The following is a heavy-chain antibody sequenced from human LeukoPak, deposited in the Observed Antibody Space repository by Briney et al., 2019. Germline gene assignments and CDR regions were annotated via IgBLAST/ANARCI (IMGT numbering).Heavy chain of an antibody. J-gene: IGHJ4*02. D-gene: IGHD3-10*02. CDR1: GYPISSGYY. V-gene: IGHV4-38-2*02. CDR2: IYHSGST. Sequence: SETLSLTCTVSGYPISSGYYWGWIRQPPGKGLEWIGSIYHSGSTYYNPSLKSRVTISVDTSKNQFSLKLSSVTAADTAVYYCASYHFRGDASHYFDYWGQGTLVTVSS. CDR3: ASYHFRGDASHYFDY.